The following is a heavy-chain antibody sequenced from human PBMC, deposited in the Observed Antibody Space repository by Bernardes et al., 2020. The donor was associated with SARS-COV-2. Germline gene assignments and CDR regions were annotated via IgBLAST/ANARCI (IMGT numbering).Heavy chain of an antibody. Sequence: SESLSLTCIVSGASMTNYYWTWIRQPPGKGLEWIGYIHYNGNSKYNPSLKSRVTISVDTSKIQLSLKVTSVTDADTAVYFCAGGGENSLDYWGQGTLVTVSS. D-gene: IGHD3-10*01. CDR3: AGGGENSLDY. J-gene: IGHJ4*02. CDR2: IHYNGNS. V-gene: IGHV4-59*01. CDR1: GASMTNYY.